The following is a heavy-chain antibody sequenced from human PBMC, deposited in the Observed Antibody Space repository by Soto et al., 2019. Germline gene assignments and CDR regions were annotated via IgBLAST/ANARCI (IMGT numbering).Heavy chain of an antibody. D-gene: IGHD1-26*01. CDR2: INHSGST. V-gene: IGHV4-34*01. CDR3: ARVKWELRHFDY. Sequence: SETLSLTCAFYGGSFSGYYWGWIRQPPGKGLEWIGEINHSGSTNYNPSLKSRVTISVDTSKNQFSLKLSSVTAADTAVYYCARVKWELRHFDYWGQGTLVTVSS. J-gene: IGHJ4*02. CDR1: GGSFSGYY.